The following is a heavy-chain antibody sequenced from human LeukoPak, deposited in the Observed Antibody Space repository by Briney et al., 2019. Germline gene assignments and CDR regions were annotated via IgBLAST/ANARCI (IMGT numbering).Heavy chain of an antibody. V-gene: IGHV1-8*01. Sequence: ASVKVSCKASGYTFTSYDINWVRQATGQGLEWMGWMNPNSGDTGYAQKFQGRVTMTRDTSTSTVYMELSSLRSEDTAVYYCARGGGTLYYYDSSGYRGGAFDIWGQGTMVTVSS. CDR3: ARGGGTLYYYDSSGYRGGAFDI. CDR1: GYTFTSYD. D-gene: IGHD3-22*01. J-gene: IGHJ3*02. CDR2: MNPNSGDT.